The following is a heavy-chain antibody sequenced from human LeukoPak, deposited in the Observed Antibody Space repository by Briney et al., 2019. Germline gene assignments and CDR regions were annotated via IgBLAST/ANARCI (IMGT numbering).Heavy chain of an antibody. CDR3: ASQQLPSQEYAFDI. CDR2: VYPGDSDI. D-gene: IGHD1-26*01. Sequence: GESLKISCKGSGFSFTSYWIGWVRQMPGKGLEWMGIVYPGDSDIRYSPSFQGQVTISADKSISTAYLQWSSLKASDTAMYYCASQQLPSQEYAFDIWGQGTKVTVSS. J-gene: IGHJ3*02. CDR1: GFSFTSYW. V-gene: IGHV5-51*01.